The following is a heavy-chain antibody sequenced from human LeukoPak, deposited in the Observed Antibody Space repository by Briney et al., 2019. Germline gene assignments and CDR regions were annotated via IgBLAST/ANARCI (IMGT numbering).Heavy chain of an antibody. CDR3: ARGILVTVYATFDY. V-gene: IGHV4-34*01. J-gene: IGHJ4*02. CDR1: GGTFNDYY. CDR2: VIHSGRT. D-gene: IGHD2-8*01. Sequence: SETLSLTCAVYGGTFNDYYWTWIRQSPGKGLEWIGEVIHSGRTNYNPSLESRVTISVDTSKNHFSLKLISVTAADTAVYYCARGILVTVYATFDYWGQGAPVTVSS.